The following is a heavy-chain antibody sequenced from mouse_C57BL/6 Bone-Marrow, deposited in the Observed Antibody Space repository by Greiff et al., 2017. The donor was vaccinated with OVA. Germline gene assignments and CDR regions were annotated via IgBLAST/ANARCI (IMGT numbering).Heavy chain of an antibody. V-gene: IGHV1-75*01. CDR3: ARSPIYYYGSSFFWYFDV. D-gene: IGHD1-1*01. CDR2: IFPGSGST. CDR1: GYTFTDYY. J-gene: IGHJ1*03. Sequence: QVQLQQSGPELVKPGASVKISCKASGYTFTDYYINWVKQRPGQGLEWIGWIFPGSGSTYYNEKFKGKATLTVDKSSSTAYMLLSSLTSEDSAVYFCARSPIYYYGSSFFWYFDVWGTGTTVTVSS.